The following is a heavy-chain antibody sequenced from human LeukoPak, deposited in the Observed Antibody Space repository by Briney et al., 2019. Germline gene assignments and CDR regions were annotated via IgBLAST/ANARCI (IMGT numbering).Heavy chain of an antibody. Sequence: GRSLRLSCAASGFTFSSYGMHWVRQAPGKGLGWVAVISYDGSNKYYADSVKGRFTISRDNSKNTLYLQMNSLRAEDTAVYYCAKTKTGATIAYFDYWGQGTLVTVSS. D-gene: IGHD5-12*01. CDR2: ISYDGSNK. J-gene: IGHJ4*02. CDR1: GFTFSSYG. V-gene: IGHV3-30*18. CDR3: AKTKTGATIAYFDY.